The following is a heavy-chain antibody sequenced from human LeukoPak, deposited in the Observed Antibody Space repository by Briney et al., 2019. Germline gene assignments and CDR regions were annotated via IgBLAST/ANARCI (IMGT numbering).Heavy chain of an antibody. CDR1: GYTFTGYY. CDR2: INPNCGGT. CDR3: ARGRSVTVPETTKLFDQ. Sequence: GASVKVSCKASGYTFTGYYLHWVRQAPGQGLEWMAWINPNCGGTSYAQKFRGRVTMARDTSISTAYMELSRLRSDDTAVYYCARGRSVTVPETTKLFDQWGQGTLVTVSS. V-gene: IGHV1-2*02. J-gene: IGHJ4*02. D-gene: IGHD1-7*01.